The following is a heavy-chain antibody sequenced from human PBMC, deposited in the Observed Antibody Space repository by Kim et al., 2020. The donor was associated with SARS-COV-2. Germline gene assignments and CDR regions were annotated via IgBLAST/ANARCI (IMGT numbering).Heavy chain of an antibody. CDR3: ARTGSGRGNYFDY. D-gene: IGHD2-15*01. V-gene: IGHV3-48*03. Sequence: GGSLRLSCAASGFTLSSYEMNWVRQAPGKGLEWVSYISSRGMTKYYADSVKGRFTISRDNAKNSVYLQMNSLRAEDTAVYYCARTGSGRGNYFDYWGQGILVTVSS. CDR1: GFTLSSYE. J-gene: IGHJ4*02. CDR2: ISSRGMTK.